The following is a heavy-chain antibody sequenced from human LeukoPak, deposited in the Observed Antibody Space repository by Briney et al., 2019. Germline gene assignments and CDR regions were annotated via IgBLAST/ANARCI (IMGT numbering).Heavy chain of an antibody. J-gene: IGHJ3*02. Sequence: GGSLRLSCAASGFTFSRYAMSWGRQAPGKGVEGVSAISGSGGRTYYADSVTGRLTISRDNSHTTLYLQMNSLRADDTAVYYCAKVAAQLLAFHIWRQGTMLTVSS. V-gene: IGHV3-23*01. CDR1: GFTFSRYA. D-gene: IGHD1-26*01. CDR3: AKVAAQLLAFHI. CDR2: ISGSGGRT.